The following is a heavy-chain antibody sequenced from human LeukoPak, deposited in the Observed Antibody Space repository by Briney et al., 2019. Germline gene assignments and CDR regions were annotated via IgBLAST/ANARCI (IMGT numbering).Heavy chain of an antibody. CDR1: GFTFSSSG. J-gene: IGHJ5*02. D-gene: IGHD3-10*01. CDR2: ISGSGDRT. V-gene: IGHV3-23*01. CDR3: AKGYYGSGSYGWFDP. Sequence: GGSLRLSCAASGFTFSSSGMIWVRQAPGKGLEWVSAISGSGDRTYHADSVKGRFTISRDNSKNTLYLHMNSLRAEDTAVCYCAKGYYGSGSYGWFDPWGQGTLVTVSS.